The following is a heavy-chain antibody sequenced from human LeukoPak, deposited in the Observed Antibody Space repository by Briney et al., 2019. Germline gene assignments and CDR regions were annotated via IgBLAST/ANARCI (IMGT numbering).Heavy chain of an antibody. Sequence: NPSETLSLTCTVSGGSIGSYYWSWIRQPPGKGLEWIGYVYYSGRTNYNPSLKSRVTISVDTSKNQFSLKLSSVTAADTAVYYCARTFSESYYYYGMDVWGQGTTVTVSS. D-gene: IGHD1-26*01. V-gene: IGHV4-59*01. CDR3: ARTFSESYYYYGMDV. CDR1: GGSIGSYY. J-gene: IGHJ6*02. CDR2: VYYSGRT.